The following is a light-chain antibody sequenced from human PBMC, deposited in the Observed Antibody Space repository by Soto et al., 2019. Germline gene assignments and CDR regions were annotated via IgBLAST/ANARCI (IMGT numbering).Light chain of an antibody. V-gene: IGKV4-1*01. CDR1: QSLLYSTNNKNY. Sequence: DIVMTQSPDSLAVSLGERATIDCKSSQSLLYSTNNKNYLAWFQQKPGQPPKLLIYWASTRESGVPDRITGSGSGTHFTLTISSLQAENAAVYNCQQYYDAPQTFGRGTKVEIK. CDR2: WAS. J-gene: IGKJ1*01. CDR3: QQYYDAPQT.